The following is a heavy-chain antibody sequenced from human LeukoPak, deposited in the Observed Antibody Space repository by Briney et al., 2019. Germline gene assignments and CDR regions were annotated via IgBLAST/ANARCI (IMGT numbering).Heavy chain of an antibody. CDR3: AREALYFDY. V-gene: IGHV3-48*01. CDR2: ISDTDATI. J-gene: IGHJ4*02. CDR1: GFTFSSYS. Sequence: PGGSLRLSCAASGFTFSSYSMNWVRQAPGKGLEWLSYISDTDATIYYAGSVKGRFTISRDNAKNSLYLQMNSLRADDTAVYYCAREALYFDYWGQGTLVTVSS.